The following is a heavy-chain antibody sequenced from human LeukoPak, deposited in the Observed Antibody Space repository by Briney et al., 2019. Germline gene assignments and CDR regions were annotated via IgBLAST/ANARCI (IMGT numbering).Heavy chain of an antibody. J-gene: IGHJ2*01. D-gene: IGHD2-21*01. Sequence: PGRTLRLSYVDSGFTFSISWMSWVRQAPGKGLECVANMNHDGSEKYYVDFVKGRFTISRDNARNSLYLQMNSLGVEDTAVYYCARIIERNNYGGPYYWYFDLWGRGILVTVSS. CDR1: GFTFSISW. CDR2: MNHDGSEK. V-gene: IGHV3-7*01. CDR3: ARIIERNNYGGPYYWYFDL.